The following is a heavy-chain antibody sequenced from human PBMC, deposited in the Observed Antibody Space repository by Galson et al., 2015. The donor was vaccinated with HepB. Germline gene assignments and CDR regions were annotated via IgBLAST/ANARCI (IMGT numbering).Heavy chain of an antibody. D-gene: IGHD3-9*01. Sequence: SLRLSCAASGFTFSSYAMSWVRQAPGKGLEWVSTISAPGGSTYYADSVKGRFTMSRDNVKNILYLQMNSLRADDTAVYCCAKDFARGRDFDWYDPVAYWGQGTLVTVSS. V-gene: IGHV3-23*01. J-gene: IGHJ4*02. CDR3: AKDFARGRDFDWYDPVAY. CDR2: ISAPGGST. CDR1: GFTFSSYA.